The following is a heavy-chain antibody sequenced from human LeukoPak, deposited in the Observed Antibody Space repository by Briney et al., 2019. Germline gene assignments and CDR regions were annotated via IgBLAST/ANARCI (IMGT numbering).Heavy chain of an antibody. CDR2: ISSSSSSTI. Sequence: GGSLRLSCAASGFTFSSYSMNWVRQAPGKGLEWVSYISSSSSSTIYYADSVKGRFTISRDNAKNSLYLQMNSLRAEDTAVYYCARDSGYYLRPFDYWGQGTLVTVSS. D-gene: IGHD3-10*01. CDR1: GFTFSSYS. V-gene: IGHV3-48*01. J-gene: IGHJ4*02. CDR3: ARDSGYYLRPFDY.